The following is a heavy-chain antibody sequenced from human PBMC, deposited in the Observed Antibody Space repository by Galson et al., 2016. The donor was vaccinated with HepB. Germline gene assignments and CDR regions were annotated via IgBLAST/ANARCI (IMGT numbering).Heavy chain of an antibody. Sequence: SLRLSCAAPGFTFSRYGMNWVRQAPGKGLEWLSYISSTSSYIYYADSVKGRLTISRDNAKNSLYLQMNSLRADDTAVYYCAREDGRGYCTGGSCLLKDGFDIWGQGTLVTVSA. CDR1: GFTFSRYG. V-gene: IGHV3-21*05. CDR2: ISSTSSYI. D-gene: IGHD2-15*01. J-gene: IGHJ3*02. CDR3: AREDGRGYCTGGSCLLKDGFDI.